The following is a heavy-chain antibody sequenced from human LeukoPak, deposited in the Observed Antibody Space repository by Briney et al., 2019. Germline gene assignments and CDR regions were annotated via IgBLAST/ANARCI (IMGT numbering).Heavy chain of an antibody. V-gene: IGHV1-18*01. CDR2: ISGYNDNK. CDR1: GYTFTGFG. Sequence: ASVKVSCKASGYTFTGFGINWVRQAPGQGLEWMGWISGYNDNKHYAKKFQGRVTLTTDTPTSTAYMELRSLRSDDTAVYYCARDGTSTDDYWGQGTLVTVSS. J-gene: IGHJ4*02. CDR3: ARDGTSTDDY. D-gene: IGHD1-7*01.